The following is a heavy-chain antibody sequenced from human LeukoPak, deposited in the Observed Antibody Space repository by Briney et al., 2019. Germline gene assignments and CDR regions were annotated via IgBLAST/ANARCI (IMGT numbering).Heavy chain of an antibody. CDR1: AGSISNDF. Sequence: SETLSLTCTVSAGSISNDFWTWIRRTAEKGLEWIGRIYSSGATNYNPSLKSRVSMSVDTSKNPFSLKLTSMTAADTAVYYCARNVRGGSTYLDYWGQGTLVTVSS. CDR2: IYSSGAT. J-gene: IGHJ4*02. V-gene: IGHV4-4*07. CDR3: ARNVRGGSTYLDY. D-gene: IGHD3-16*01.